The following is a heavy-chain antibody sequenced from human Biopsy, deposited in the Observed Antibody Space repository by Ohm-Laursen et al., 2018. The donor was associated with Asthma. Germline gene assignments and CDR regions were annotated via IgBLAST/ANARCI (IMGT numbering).Heavy chain of an antibody. CDR3: ARDFYDSSGYLHFDH. V-gene: IGHV3-33*01. Sequence: SLRLSCAASGFTFSSYGMHWVRQAPGKGLEWVAVIWYDGSNKYYADSVKGRFTISRDNSKNTLYLQMNSLRAEDTAVYYCARDFYDSSGYLHFDHWGQGTLVTVSS. D-gene: IGHD3-22*01. CDR1: GFTFSSYG. J-gene: IGHJ4*02. CDR2: IWYDGSNK.